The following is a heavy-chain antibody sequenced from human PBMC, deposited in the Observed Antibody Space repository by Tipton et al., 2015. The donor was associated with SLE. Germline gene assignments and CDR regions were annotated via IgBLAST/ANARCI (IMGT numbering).Heavy chain of an antibody. Sequence: TLSLTCAVYGGSFSGYYWGWIRQPPGKGLEWIGYIYHSGNTYYNPSLKSRVTISVDTSKNQFSLKLSSVTAADTAVYYCANTIAVAGHTSFFDYWGQGTLVTVSS. V-gene: IGHV4-34*01. CDR3: ANTIAVAGHTSFFDY. CDR2: IYHSGNT. D-gene: IGHD6-19*01. CDR1: GGSFSGYY. J-gene: IGHJ4*02.